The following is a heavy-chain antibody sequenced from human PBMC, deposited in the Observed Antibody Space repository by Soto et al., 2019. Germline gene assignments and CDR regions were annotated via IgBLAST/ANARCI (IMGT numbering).Heavy chain of an antibody. V-gene: IGHV4-59*01. CDR3: AGDMRSRWYQHWGES. D-gene: IGHD6-13*01. J-gene: IGHJ6*01. CDR1: GDSISSYY. Sequence: PSEPMSLTCTVSGDSISSYYWSWVRQPPGKGLEWIGYIYYSGSTNYNPSLKSRVTISVDTSKNQFSLKLSSVTAADTAVYYCAGDMRSRWYQHWGESWGLGSTV. CDR2: IYYSGST.